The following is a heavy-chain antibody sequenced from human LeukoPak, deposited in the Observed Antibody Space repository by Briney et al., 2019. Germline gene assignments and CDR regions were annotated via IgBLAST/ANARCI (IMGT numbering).Heavy chain of an antibody. J-gene: IGHJ4*02. V-gene: IGHV1-2*06. D-gene: IGHD3-22*01. CDR3: ARPNVDSSGYWSYFDY. CDR2: INPNRGGT. CDR1: GYTFTGYY. Sequence: ASVKVSCKASGYTFTGYYMHWVRQAPGQGLEWMGRINPNRGGTNYAQKFRGRVTMTRDTSISTAYMELSRLRSDDTAVYYCARPNVDSSGYWSYFDYWGQGTLVTVSS.